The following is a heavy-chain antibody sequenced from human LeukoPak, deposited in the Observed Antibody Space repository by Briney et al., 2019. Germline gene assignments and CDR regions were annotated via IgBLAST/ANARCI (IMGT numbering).Heavy chain of an antibody. CDR3: AREISGGGYFDY. V-gene: IGHV3-7*01. CDR1: GFTFSSYW. Sequence: GGSLRLSCAAPGFTFSSYWMSWVRQAPGKGLEWVANIKLDGSEKYYVDSVKGRFTISRDNAKNSQYLQMNSLRAEDTAVYYCAREISGGGYFDYWGQGTLVTVSS. CDR2: IKLDGSEK. J-gene: IGHJ4*02. D-gene: IGHD2-15*01.